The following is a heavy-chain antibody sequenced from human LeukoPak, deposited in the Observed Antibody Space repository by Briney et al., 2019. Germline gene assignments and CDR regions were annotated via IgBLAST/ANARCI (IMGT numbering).Heavy chain of an antibody. Sequence: GGSLRLSYAASGFTFDDYAMHWVRQAPGKGLEWVSGISWNSGSIGYADSVKGRFTISRDNAKNSLYLQMNSLRAEDTAVYYCAKDGIAAAGMHGRGYWGQGTLVTVSS. D-gene: IGHD6-13*01. V-gene: IGHV3-9*01. J-gene: IGHJ4*02. CDR1: GFTFDDYA. CDR2: ISWNSGSI. CDR3: AKDGIAAAGMHGRGY.